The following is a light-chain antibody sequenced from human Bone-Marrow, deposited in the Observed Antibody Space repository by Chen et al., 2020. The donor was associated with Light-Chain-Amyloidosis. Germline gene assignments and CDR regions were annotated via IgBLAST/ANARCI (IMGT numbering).Light chain of an antibody. V-gene: IGLV3-21*02. J-gene: IGLJ3*02. CDR3: QVWDRSSDRPV. Sequence: SYVLTQPSSVSVAPGQTATIACGGNNIGSTREHWYQQTPGQAPLLVVYDDSDRPSGIPERLSGSKSGNTATLTISRVEAGDEADYYCQVWDRSSDRPVFGGGTKLTVL. CDR1: NIGSTR. CDR2: DDS.